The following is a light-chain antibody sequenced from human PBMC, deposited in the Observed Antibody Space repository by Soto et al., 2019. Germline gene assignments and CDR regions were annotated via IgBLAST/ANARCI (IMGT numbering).Light chain of an antibody. CDR1: SSDVDAYDY. Sequence: QSVLTQAACVSGSPGQSITISCTGTSSDVDAYDYVSWYQQHPGKAPKLMIYDVYARPSGVSHRFPGSKSGNTASLTISGLQSDDEADYYCSSYTNTMSYVFGTGTKVTVL. V-gene: IGLV2-14*03. J-gene: IGLJ1*01. CDR2: DVY. CDR3: SSYTNTMSYV.